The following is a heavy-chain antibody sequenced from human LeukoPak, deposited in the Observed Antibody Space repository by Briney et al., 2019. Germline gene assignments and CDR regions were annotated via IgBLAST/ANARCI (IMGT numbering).Heavy chain of an antibody. Sequence: GGSLRLSCAASGFTVSSNYMSWVRQAPGKGLEWVSIIYNGGGSTYYADSVKGRFTISRDNSKNTLYLQMNSLRAEDTAVYYCARAPHYDPPIDWGQGSLVTVSS. J-gene: IGHJ4*02. CDR2: IYNGGGST. V-gene: IGHV3-53*01. CDR1: GFTVSSNY. D-gene: IGHD3-3*01. CDR3: ARAPHYDPPID.